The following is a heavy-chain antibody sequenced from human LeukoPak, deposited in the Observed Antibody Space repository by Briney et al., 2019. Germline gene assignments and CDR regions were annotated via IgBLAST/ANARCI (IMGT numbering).Heavy chain of an antibody. CDR3: ADSSWFNFDY. Sequence: GGSLRLSCAASGFKFSDHYIDWVRQAPGKGLEWVGRSRNKASSYTTEYAASVEGRFTISRDVSESSLYLQMNSLRAEDTAVYYCADSSWFNFDYWGQGTLVTVSS. J-gene: IGHJ4*02. CDR2: SRNKASSYTT. D-gene: IGHD6-13*01. V-gene: IGHV3-72*01. CDR1: GFKFSDHY.